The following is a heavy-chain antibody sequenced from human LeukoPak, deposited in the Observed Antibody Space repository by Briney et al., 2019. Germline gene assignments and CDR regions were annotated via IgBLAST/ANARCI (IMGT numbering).Heavy chain of an antibody. D-gene: IGHD2-21*02. V-gene: IGHV4-31*02. CDR2: FHPSGAT. CDR3: TRGSGDQKTGS. J-gene: IGHJ1*01. Sequence: SETLSLICSVSGDFVINDNHIWSWSRQHPEKGLVWVGHFHPSGATHYNPSLRSRLSISIDTSKNHFSLVMTSMTAADTAVYYCTRGSGDQKTGSWGQGTLVTVTS. CDR1: GDFVINDNHI.